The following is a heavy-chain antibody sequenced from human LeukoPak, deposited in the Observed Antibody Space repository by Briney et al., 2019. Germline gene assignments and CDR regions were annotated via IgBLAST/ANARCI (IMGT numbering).Heavy chain of an antibody. J-gene: IGHJ3*02. V-gene: IGHV1-46*01. CDR2: INPGGDNT. D-gene: IGHD5-24*01. Sequence: ASVKVSCKASGYTFTKSYIHWARQAPGQRLEWMGLINPGGDNTDYAQNFQGRLTMTSDTSARTVYMELSSLRSDDTAVYYCARIRDGYNDAYDIWGQGTLVTVTS. CDR1: GYTFTKSY. CDR3: ARIRDGYNDAYDI.